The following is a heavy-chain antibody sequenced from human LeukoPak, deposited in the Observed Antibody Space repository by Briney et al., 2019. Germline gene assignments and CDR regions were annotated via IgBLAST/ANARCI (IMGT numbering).Heavy chain of an antibody. CDR1: GYSISSGYY. Sequence: SETLSLTCTVSGYSISSGYYWGWIRQPPGKGLEWIGEINHSGSTNYNPSLKSRVTISVDTSKNQFSLKLSSVTAADTAVYYCARGREGTTKFDPWGQGTLVTVSS. J-gene: IGHJ5*02. D-gene: IGHD2/OR15-2a*01. CDR2: INHSGST. CDR3: ARGREGTTKFDP. V-gene: IGHV4-38-2*02.